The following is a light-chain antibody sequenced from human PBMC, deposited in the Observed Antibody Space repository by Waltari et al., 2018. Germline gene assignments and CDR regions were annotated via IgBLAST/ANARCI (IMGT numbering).Light chain of an antibody. CDR3: SSYTGSSRYV. V-gene: IGLV2-18*02. CDR2: EVS. J-gene: IGLJ1*01. Sequence: QSALTQPPSVSGSPGQSVTISCTGTSSDIGSYNRVSWYQQPPGTAPKLLIFEVSDRPSGVPDRVSGSKSGNTASLTISGLQAEDEADYYCSSYTGSSRYVFGTGTKVTVL. CDR1: SSDIGSYNR.